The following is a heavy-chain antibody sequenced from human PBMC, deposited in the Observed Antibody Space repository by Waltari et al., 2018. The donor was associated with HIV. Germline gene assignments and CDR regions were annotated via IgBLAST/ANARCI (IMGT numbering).Heavy chain of an antibody. Sequence: EVQLLESGGGLVQPGGSLRLSCAASGFTFINYAMSWVRQAPGKGLAGVSGSRGSGGSTYYADSVKGRFTISRDNSKNTLYLQMNSLRAEDTALYYCAKDYSGSYTRGYSDYWGQGTLVTVSS. J-gene: IGHJ4*02. D-gene: IGHD1-26*01. CDR3: AKDYSGSYTRGYSDY. CDR1: GFTFINYA. CDR2: SRGSGGST. V-gene: IGHV3-23*01.